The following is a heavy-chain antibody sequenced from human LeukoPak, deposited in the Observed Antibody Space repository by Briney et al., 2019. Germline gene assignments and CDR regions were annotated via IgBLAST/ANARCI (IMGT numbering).Heavy chain of an antibody. J-gene: IGHJ5*02. D-gene: IGHD3-3*01. CDR3: ARAFFDFWSGYSLNWFDP. CDR2: ISAYNGNT. CDR1: GYTFTSYG. Sequence: ASVKVSCKASGYTFTSYGISWVRQAPGQGLEWMGWISAYNGNTNYAQRLQGRVTMTTDTSTSTAYMELRSLRSDDTAVYYCARAFFDFWSGYSLNWFDPWGQGTLVTVSS. V-gene: IGHV1-18*01.